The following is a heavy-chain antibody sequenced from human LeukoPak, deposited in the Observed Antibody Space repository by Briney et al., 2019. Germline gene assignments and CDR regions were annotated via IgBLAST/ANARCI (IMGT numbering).Heavy chain of an antibody. V-gene: IGHV1-8*03. CDR1: GYTFTSYD. Sequence: ASVKVSCKASGYTFTSYDINWVRQATGQGLEWMGWMNPNSGNTGYAQNFQGRVTITRNTSISTAYMELSSLRSEDTAVYYCAALAYCSSTSCYGFDPWGQGPLVPVSS. D-gene: IGHD2-2*01. CDR2: MNPNSGNT. J-gene: IGHJ5*02. CDR3: AALAYCSSTSCYGFDP.